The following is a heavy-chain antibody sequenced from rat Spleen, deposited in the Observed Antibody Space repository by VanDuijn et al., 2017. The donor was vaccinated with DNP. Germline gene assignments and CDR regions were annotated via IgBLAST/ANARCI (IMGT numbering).Heavy chain of an antibody. CDR1: GFSLTSNG. D-gene: IGHD2-1*01. CDR2: IWTGGNT. Sequence: QVQLEESGPGLMQPSETLSLTCTVSGFSLTSNGVGWVRQPLGKGLVWMGTIWTGGNTNYNSAVQSRLSISRDTSKSQVFLKMNSLQPEDTGTYYCARQPNWFDYWGQGTLVTVSS. V-gene: IGHV2-72*01. J-gene: IGHJ3*01. CDR3: ARQPNWFDY.